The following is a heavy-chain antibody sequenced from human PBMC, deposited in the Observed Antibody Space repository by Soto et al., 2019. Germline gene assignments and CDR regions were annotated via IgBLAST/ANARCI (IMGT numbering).Heavy chain of an antibody. V-gene: IGHV3-30*18. J-gene: IGHJ4*02. CDR2: ISYDGSNK. Sequence: QVQLVESGGGVVQPGRSLRLSRAASGFTFSSYGMHWVRQAPGKGLEWVAVISYDGSNKYYADSVKGRFTISRDNSKNTLYLQMNSLRAEDTAVYYCAKDPATHLWFGEFLFDYWGQGTLVTVSS. CDR1: GFTFSSYG. D-gene: IGHD3-10*01. CDR3: AKDPATHLWFGEFLFDY.